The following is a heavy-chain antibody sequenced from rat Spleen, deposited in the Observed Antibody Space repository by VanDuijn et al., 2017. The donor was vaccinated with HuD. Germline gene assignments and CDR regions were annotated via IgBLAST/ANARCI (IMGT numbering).Heavy chain of an antibody. J-gene: IGHJ4*01. CDR2: ISYDGNTT. D-gene: IGHD1-8*01. CDR3: ARPHSSHYVMDA. Sequence: EVQLVESGGGLVQPGRSMKLSCAASGFTFINYGMAWVLQAPTTGLEWIASISYDGNTTYYRDSVKGRFTISRDNAKSTLYLQMNSLRSEDTATYYCARPHSSHYVMDAWGQGASVTVSS. CDR1: GFTFINYG. V-gene: IGHV5-22*01.